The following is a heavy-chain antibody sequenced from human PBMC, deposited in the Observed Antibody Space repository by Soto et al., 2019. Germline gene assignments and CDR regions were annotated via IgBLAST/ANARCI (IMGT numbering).Heavy chain of an antibody. D-gene: IGHD3-22*01. CDR2: IYYSGST. J-gene: IGHJ4*02. V-gene: IGHV4-61*01. Sequence: SETLSLTCTVSGGSVISGSYYFVWIRQPPGNGLELIGYIYYSGSTNYNPSLKSRVTISVDTSKNQFSLKLSSVTAADTAVYYWARGNYYESSGYYYWGQGTLVTVSS. CDR3: ARGNYYESSGYYY. CDR1: GGSVISGSYY.